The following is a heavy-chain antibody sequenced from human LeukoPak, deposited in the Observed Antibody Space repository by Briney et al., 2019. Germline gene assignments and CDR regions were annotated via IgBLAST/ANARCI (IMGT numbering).Heavy chain of an antibody. CDR1: GGSISSGDW. J-gene: IGHJ3*02. D-gene: IGHD3-22*01. CDR2: VYHSGST. V-gene: IGHV4-4*02. Sequence: SETLSLTCAVSGGSISSGDWWSWVRQSPDKGLEWIGDVYHSGSTNYNPSLKSRVTISVDTSKNQFSLKLSSVTAADTAVYYCARAGAKYYYDSSGYYSTAFDIWGQGTMVTVSS. CDR3: ARAGAKYYYDSSGYYSTAFDI.